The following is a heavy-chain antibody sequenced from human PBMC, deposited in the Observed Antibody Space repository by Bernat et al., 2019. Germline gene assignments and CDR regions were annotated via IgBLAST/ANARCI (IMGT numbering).Heavy chain of an antibody. D-gene: IGHD6-13*01. CDR2: INPNSGGT. Sequence: QVQLVQSGAEVKKPGASVKVSCKASGYTFTGYYIHWVRQAPGQGLEWMGWINPNSGGTNYAQKFQGWVTMTRDTSISTAYMELSRLRSDDTAVYYCARDSSRIAAAGTDYYYYGMDVWGQGTTVTVSS. J-gene: IGHJ6*02. V-gene: IGHV1-2*04. CDR3: ARDSSRIAAAGTDYYYYGMDV. CDR1: GYTFTGYY.